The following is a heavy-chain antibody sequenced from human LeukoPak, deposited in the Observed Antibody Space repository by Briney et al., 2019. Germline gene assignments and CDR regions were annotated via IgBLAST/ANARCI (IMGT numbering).Heavy chain of an antibody. D-gene: IGHD3-10*01. CDR3: ARSSPTYYYGSGRTGDWFDP. V-gene: IGHV4-30-4*01. CDR2: IYYSGST. Sequence: SETLSLTCTVSGGSISSGDYYWSWIRQPPGKGLEWIGYIYYSGSTYYNPSLKSRVTISVDTSKNHFSLKLSSVTAADTAVYYCARSSPTYYYGSGRTGDWFDPWGQGTLVTVSS. CDR1: GGSISSGDYY. J-gene: IGHJ5*02.